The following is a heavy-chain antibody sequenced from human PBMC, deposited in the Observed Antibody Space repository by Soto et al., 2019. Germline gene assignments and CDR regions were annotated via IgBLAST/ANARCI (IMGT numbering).Heavy chain of an antibody. J-gene: IGHJ4*02. CDR3: ARDRFRYCSGGSCRVFDY. V-gene: IGHV3-30-3*01. CDR1: GFTFSSYA. D-gene: IGHD2-15*01. Sequence: QVQLVESGEGVVQPGRSLRLSCAASGFTFSSYAMHWVRQAPGKGLEWVAVISYDGSNKYYADSVKGRFTISRDNSKNTLYLQMNSLRTEDTAVYYCARDRFRYCSGGSCRVFDYWGQGTLVTVSS. CDR2: ISYDGSNK.